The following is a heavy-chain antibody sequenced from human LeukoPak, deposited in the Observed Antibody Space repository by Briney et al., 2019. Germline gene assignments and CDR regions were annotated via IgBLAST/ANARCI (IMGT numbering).Heavy chain of an antibody. J-gene: IGHJ4*02. CDR2: ISSSSSYI. Sequence: GGSLRLSCAASGFTFSSHSMNWVRQAPGKGLEWVSSISSSSSYIYYPDSVKGRFTISRDNAKNSLYLQMNSLRAEDTAVYYCARPIGSSGWFFDYWGQGTLVTVSS. D-gene: IGHD6-19*01. CDR3: ARPIGSSGWFFDY. V-gene: IGHV3-21*01. CDR1: GFTFSSHS.